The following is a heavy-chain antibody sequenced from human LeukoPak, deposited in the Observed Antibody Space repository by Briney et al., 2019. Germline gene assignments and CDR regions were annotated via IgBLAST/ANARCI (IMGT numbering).Heavy chain of an antibody. CDR2: ISTTGDST. V-gene: IGHV3-23*01. J-gene: IGHJ4*02. CDR1: GFAFSSYA. CDR3: ATPRRADYFDY. Sequence: GGSLRLSCAASGFAFSSYALSWVRQAPGKGLKWVSVISTTGDSTYYADSVKGRFTISRDNSKNTMYLQMNSLRAEDTAVYYCATPRRADYFDYWGQGTLVTVSS.